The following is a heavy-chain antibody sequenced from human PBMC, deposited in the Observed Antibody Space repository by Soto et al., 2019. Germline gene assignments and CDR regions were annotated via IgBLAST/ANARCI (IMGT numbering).Heavy chain of an antibody. CDR2: ISGSGGST. J-gene: IGHJ3*02. CDR1: GFTFSSYA. D-gene: IGHD6-19*01. V-gene: IGHV3-23*01. CDR3: AKAQRRSSGWYEGAFDI. Sequence: GGSLRLSCAASGFTFSSYAMSWVRQAPGKGLEWVSAISGSGGSTYYADSVKGRFTISRDNSKNTLYLQMNSLRAEDTAVYYWAKAQRRSSGWYEGAFDIWGQGTMVTVS.